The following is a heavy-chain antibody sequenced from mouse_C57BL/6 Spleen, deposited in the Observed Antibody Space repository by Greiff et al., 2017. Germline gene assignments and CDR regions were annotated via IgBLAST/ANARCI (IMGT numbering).Heavy chain of an antibody. CDR3: ARCYAMDY. CDR2: INYDGSST. V-gene: IGHV5-16*01. J-gene: IGHJ4*01. Sequence: EVKLVESEGGLVQPGSSMKLSCTASGFTFSDYYMAWVRQVPEKGLEWVANINYDGSSTYYLDSLKSRFIISRDNAKNILYLQMSSLKSEDTATYYCARCYAMDYWGQGTSVTVSS. CDR1: GFTFSDYY.